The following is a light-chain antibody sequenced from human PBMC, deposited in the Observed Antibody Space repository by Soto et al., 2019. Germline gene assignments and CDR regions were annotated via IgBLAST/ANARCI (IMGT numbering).Light chain of an antibody. CDR2: EVS. V-gene: IGLV2-14*01. CDR3: SSYTTTSALV. J-gene: IGLJ2*01. Sequence: QSALTQPATVSGSPGQSITSTCTGTSSDVGGYDYVSWYQHHPGKVPKLIIYEVSKRPSGVSHRFSGSKSGNTASLTISGFQTDDEADYYCSSYTTTSALVFGGGTKLTVL. CDR1: SSDVGGYDY.